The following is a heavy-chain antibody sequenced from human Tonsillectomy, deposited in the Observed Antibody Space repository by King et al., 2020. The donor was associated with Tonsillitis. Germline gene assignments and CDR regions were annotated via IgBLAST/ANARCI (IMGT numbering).Heavy chain of an antibody. V-gene: IGHV4-30-2*01. CDR3: ARGSGRYSHYYMDV. CDR1: GGSFSTGDYS. Sequence: QLQESGSGLVKASQTLSLTCTVSGGSFSTGDYSWTWIRQPPGKGLEWIGDIYHSGGTFYNTSLESRVTMAADGSKNQVSLKLNFMTAADTAVYYCARGSGRYSHYYMDVWGKGTTVTVSS. CDR2: IYHSGGT. J-gene: IGHJ6*03. D-gene: IGHD6-25*01.